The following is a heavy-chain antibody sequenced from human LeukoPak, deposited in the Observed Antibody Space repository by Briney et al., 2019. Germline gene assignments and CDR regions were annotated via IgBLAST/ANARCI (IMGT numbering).Heavy chain of an antibody. CDR2: IKEDGSEK. Sequence: PGGSLRLSCAASGFTFRRYRMSWVRQAPGKGLEWLANIKEDGSEKYYVDSVKGRFTISRDNAKNSLYLQMNSLRAEDTAVYYCARDDIATYDYWGQGTLVTVSS. J-gene: IGHJ4*02. CDR1: GFTFRRYR. D-gene: IGHD2-15*01. V-gene: IGHV3-7*01. CDR3: ARDDIATYDY.